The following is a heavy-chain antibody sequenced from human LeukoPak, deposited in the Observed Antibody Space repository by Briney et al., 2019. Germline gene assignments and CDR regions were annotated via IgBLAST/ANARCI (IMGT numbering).Heavy chain of an antibody. D-gene: IGHD3-10*01. J-gene: IGHJ3*02. CDR3: ATDLIITMVRGVIITLGAFDI. V-gene: IGHV1-46*01. Sequence: ASVKVSCKASGYTFTSYYMHWVRQAPGQGLEWMGIISPSGGSTSYAQKFQGRVTMTEDTSTDTAYMELSSLRSEDTAVYYCATDLIITMVRGVIITLGAFDIWGQGTMVTVSS. CDR2: ISPSGGST. CDR1: GYTFTSYY.